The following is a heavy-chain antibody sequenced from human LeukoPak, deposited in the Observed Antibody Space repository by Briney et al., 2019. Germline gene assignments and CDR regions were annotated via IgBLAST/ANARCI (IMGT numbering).Heavy chain of an antibody. CDR1: GGSISSYY. J-gene: IGHJ5*02. Sequence: SETLSLTCAVSGGSISSYYWSWIRRPPGKGLEWIGYIYTSGSTNYNPSLQSRVTISVDTSKNQFSLKLSSVTAADTAVYYCARHYYDSSGYSAHWFDPWGQGTLVTVSS. CDR2: IYTSGST. V-gene: IGHV4-4*09. CDR3: ARHYYDSSGYSAHWFDP. D-gene: IGHD3-22*01.